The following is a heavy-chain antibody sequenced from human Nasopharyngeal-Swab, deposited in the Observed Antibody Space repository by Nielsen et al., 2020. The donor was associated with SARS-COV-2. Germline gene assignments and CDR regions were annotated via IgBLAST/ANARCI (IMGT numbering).Heavy chain of an antibody. CDR1: GYTFTSYY. Sequence: ASVKVSCKASGYTFTSYYMHWVRQAPGQGLEWMGRINPNSGGTNYAQKFQGRVTMTRDASISTAYMELSRLRSDDTAVYYCARDHGPYYYYGMDVWGQGTTVTVSS. V-gene: IGHV1-2*06. CDR2: INPNSGGT. CDR3: ARDHGPYYYYGMDV. J-gene: IGHJ6*02.